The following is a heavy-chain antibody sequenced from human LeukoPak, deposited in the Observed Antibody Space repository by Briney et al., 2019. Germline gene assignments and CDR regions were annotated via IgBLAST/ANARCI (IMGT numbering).Heavy chain of an antibody. Sequence: GASLRLSCSASGFTFSSYAMHWVRQAPGKGLEYVSAISSNGGSTYYADSVKGRFTISRDNSKNTLYLQMSSLRAGDMAVYYCARVGGIKLTDYYFDSWGQGTLVTVSS. CDR2: ISSNGGST. J-gene: IGHJ4*02. CDR3: ARVGGIKLTDYYFDS. D-gene: IGHD3-16*01. V-gene: IGHV3-64D*06. CDR1: GFTFSSYA.